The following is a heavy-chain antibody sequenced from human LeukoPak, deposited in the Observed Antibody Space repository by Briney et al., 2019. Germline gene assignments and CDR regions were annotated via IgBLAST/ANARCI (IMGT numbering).Heavy chain of an antibody. J-gene: IGHJ5*02. Sequence: GASVKVSSTASVGTFSSYAISWVRQAPGQGLEWMGGIIPIFGTANYAQKFQGRVTIATDESTSTAYMELSSLRSEDTAVYYCARDSPGTRGDIRWWFDPWGQGTLVTVSS. V-gene: IGHV1-69*05. CDR2: IIPIFGTA. CDR3: ARDSPGTRGDIRWWFDP. CDR1: VGTFSSYA. D-gene: IGHD4-17*01.